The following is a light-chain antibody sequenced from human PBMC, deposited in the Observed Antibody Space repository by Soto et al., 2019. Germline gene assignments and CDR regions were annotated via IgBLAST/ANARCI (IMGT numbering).Light chain of an antibody. CDR1: QSISSW. CDR2: KAS. Sequence: DIQMTQSPSTLSPSVGDRVTITCRASQSISSWLAWYQQKPGKAPKLLIYKASSLERGVPSRFSGSGSGTEFTLTVSSLQPDDFATYYCQQYNSYSGTFGQGTKVEI. V-gene: IGKV1-5*03. J-gene: IGKJ1*01. CDR3: QQYNSYSGT.